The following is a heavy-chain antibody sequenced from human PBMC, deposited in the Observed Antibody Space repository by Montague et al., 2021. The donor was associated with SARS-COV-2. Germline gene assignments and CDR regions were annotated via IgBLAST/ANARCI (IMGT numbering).Heavy chain of an antibody. V-gene: IGHV3-9*01. D-gene: IGHD3-10*01. Sequence: SLRLPCAASGFTFHDYALHWVRQVPGKGLEWVSGISWNSGSIGYGDSVKGRFTISRDNAKNSLYLQMNSLRAEDTALYYCAKDRGYYGSGSYFEYWGQGTLVTVSS. CDR1: GFTFHDYA. CDR2: ISWNSGSI. CDR3: AKDRGYYGSGSYFEY. J-gene: IGHJ4*02.